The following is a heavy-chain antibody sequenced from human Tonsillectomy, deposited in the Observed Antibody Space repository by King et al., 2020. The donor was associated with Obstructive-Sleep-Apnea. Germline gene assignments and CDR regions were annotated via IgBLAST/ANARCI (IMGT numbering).Heavy chain of an antibody. Sequence: VQLVESGGGMVQPGRSLRLSCAASGFTLNNCGMHWVRQAPGKGPEWVALISSDGTNKYYADSVKGRFTISRDKSKNTLYLQLNSLRAVDTAVYYCAKGLMNSYGSYDTLDVWGQGTKVTVSS. D-gene: IGHD3-10*01. V-gene: IGHV3-30*18. CDR2: ISSDGTNK. CDR1: GFTLNNCG. CDR3: AKGLMNSYGSYDTLDV. J-gene: IGHJ6*02.